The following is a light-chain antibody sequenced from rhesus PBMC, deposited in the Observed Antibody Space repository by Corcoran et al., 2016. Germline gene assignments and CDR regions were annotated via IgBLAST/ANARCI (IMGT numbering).Light chain of an antibody. V-gene: IGKV3-10*01. J-gene: IGKJ1*01. Sequence: HVVLTQSPATLSLSPWERSTLSCRASESVSCYLAWYKQKPGQAPRLLIYGASSRATGIPDRFSGRGSGADFTLPISSLEPEDVGVSHCYQHRSGRTFGQGTKVEIK. CDR1: ESVSCY. CDR2: GAS. CDR3: YQHRSGRT.